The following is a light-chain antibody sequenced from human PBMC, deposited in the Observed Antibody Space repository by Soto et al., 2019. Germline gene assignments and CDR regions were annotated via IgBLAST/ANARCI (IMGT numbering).Light chain of an antibody. J-gene: IGLJ3*02. CDR2: GNS. Sequence: QSVLTQPPSVSGSPGQRVTISCTGSSSNIGAGYDVHWYQQLPGTAPKLLIYGNSNRPSGVPHRFSGSKSGTSASLAIAGLQAEDEADYYCQSYASSMSGWVFGGGTQLTVL. CDR1: SSNIGAGYD. CDR3: QSYASSMSGWV. V-gene: IGLV1-40*01.